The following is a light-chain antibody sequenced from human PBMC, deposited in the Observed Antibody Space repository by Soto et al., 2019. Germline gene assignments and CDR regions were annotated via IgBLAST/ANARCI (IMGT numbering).Light chain of an antibody. CDR1: QGIGDR. CDR2: KAS. J-gene: IGKJ1*01. CDR3: QQYNSYPWT. Sequence: DIQATQTPSSVSASVGDRFTITCRASQGIGDRLAWYQQKPGKAPKLLIYKASSLESGVPSRFSGSGSWTQFTLTISSLQPDDSATYYCQQYNSYPWTFGQGTNVAIK. V-gene: IGKV1-5*03.